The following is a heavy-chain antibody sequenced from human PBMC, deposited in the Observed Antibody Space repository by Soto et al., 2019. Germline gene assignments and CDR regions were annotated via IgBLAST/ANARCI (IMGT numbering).Heavy chain of an antibody. J-gene: IGHJ6*02. D-gene: IGHD2-2*01. CDR2: IDPNSSGT. CDR1: GYSLRGNY. CDR3: ARDLLVDGPDPYAMDV. V-gene: IGHV1-2*02. Sequence: GASVKVSCKASGYSLRGNYIHWVRQTPGQGLEWMGWIDPNSSGTVYAQKFQGRVTMTRDTSLTTVYMQLNRLTSDDSAVYYCARDLLVDGPDPYAMDVRGQGTTVTLSS.